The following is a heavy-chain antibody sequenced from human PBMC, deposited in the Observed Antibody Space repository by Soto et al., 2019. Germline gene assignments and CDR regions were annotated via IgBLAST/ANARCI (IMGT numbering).Heavy chain of an antibody. V-gene: IGHV4-39*01. CDR1: GDSISSSNSH. Sequence: PSETLSLTCTVSGDSISSSNSHWAWTRQPPGKGLEYIGSVYYGGAIFYSGNIYYNPSLKSRVTISVDTSKNQFSLRLSSVTAADTGVYYCVRYDRINMKPYSPEGFHIWGQGTMVTVSS. D-gene: IGHD3-3*02. CDR3: VRYDRINMKPYSPEGFHI. CDR2: VYYGGAIFYSGNI. J-gene: IGHJ3*02.